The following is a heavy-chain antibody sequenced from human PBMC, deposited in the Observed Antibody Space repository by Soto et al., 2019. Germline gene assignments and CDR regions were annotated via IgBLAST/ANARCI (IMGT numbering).Heavy chain of an antibody. CDR2: IKQDGSEK. D-gene: IGHD1-26*01. V-gene: IGHV3-7*03. CDR1: GFTFSSYW. J-gene: IGHJ6*03. CDR3: AREGVVGATIYYYSYDMDV. Sequence: GGSLRLSCAASGFTFSSYWMSWVRQAPGKGLEWVANIKQDGSEKYYVDSVKGRFTISRDNAKNSLYLQMNSLRAEDTAVDYCAREGVVGATIYYYSYDMDVWGKGTTVTVSS.